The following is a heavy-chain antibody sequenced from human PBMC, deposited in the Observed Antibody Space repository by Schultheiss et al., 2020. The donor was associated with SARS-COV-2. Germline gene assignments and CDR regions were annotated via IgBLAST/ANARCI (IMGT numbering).Heavy chain of an antibody. CDR1: GFTFRSYW. Sequence: GESLKISCAASGFTFRSYWMSWVRQAPGKGLEWVANIKEDESEKYYVDSVKGRFTISRDNAKNSLYLQMNSLRAEDTAVYYCVRDFDQWGQGTLVTVSS. J-gene: IGHJ4*02. V-gene: IGHV3-7*01. CDR2: IKEDESEK. CDR3: VRDFDQ.